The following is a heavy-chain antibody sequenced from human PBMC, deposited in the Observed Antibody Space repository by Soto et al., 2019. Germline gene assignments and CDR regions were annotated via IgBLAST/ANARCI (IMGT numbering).Heavy chain of an antibody. J-gene: IGHJ3*01. CDR3: AMMSPVX. CDR2: VWRDGSSK. CDR1: GFDFSSYG. V-gene: IGHV3-33*01. Sequence: GGSLRLSCEASGFDFSSYGMHWVRQAPGKGLEWVAVVWRDGSSKYYADSVKGRFTISRDNSKNTVYLQMNSLRFEDTAMYYCAMMSPVXWGQGTMVTVSS.